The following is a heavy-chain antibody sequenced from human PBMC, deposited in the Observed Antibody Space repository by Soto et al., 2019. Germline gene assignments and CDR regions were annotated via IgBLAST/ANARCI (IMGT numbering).Heavy chain of an antibody. CDR3: ASDGFGGYCTNGVCYPGNWFDP. CDR1: GYTFTSYA. J-gene: IGHJ5*02. V-gene: IGHV1-3*01. Sequence: GASVKVSCKASGYTFTSYAMHWVRQAPGQRLEWMGWINAGNGNTKYSQKFKSRVTITRDTSASTANMELSSLRSEETAVYYCASDGFGGYCTNGVCYPGNWFDPWGQGTLVTVSS. D-gene: IGHD2-8*01. CDR2: INAGNGNT.